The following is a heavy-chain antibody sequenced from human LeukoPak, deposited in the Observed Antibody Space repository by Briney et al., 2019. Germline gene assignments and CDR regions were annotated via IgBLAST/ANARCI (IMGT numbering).Heavy chain of an antibody. CDR2: IYSGGST. CDR3: ARDRQQGY. D-gene: IGHD6-13*01. Sequence: GGSLRLSCAASGFTFSSYAMSWVRQAPGKGLEWVSVIYSGGSTYYADSVKGRFTISRDNSKNTPYLQMNSLRAEDTAVYYCARDRQQGYWGQRTLVTVSS. J-gene: IGHJ4*02. V-gene: IGHV3-66*01. CDR1: GFTFSSYA.